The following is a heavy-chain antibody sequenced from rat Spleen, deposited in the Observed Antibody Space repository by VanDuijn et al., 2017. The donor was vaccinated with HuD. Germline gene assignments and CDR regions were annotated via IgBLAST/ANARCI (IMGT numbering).Heavy chain of an antibody. CDR1: GFSLTSYH. CDR3: ARIGTRMDA. V-gene: IGHV2-16*01. J-gene: IGHJ4*01. CDR2: IWTGGST. D-gene: IGHD1-4*01. Sequence: QVQLKESGPGLVQPSQTLSLTCTVSGFSLTSYHVSWVRQPPGKGLELMGVIWTGGSTDYNSAIKSRLSISRDTSKSQVFLKMNSLQTEDTAMYFCARIGTRMDAWGQGASVTVSS.